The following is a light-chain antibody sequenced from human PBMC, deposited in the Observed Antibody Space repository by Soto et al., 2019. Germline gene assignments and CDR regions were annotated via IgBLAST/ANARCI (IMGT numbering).Light chain of an antibody. Sequence: IQMTQSPSTLPASVGDRVTITCRASQSISTWLAWYQQKPGKAPKLLIYDASSLESGVPSRFSGSGSGTEFTLTISSLQPEDFASYYCQQYNSYSTFGQGTKVDIK. J-gene: IGKJ1*01. CDR1: QSISTW. V-gene: IGKV1-5*01. CDR3: QQYNSYST. CDR2: DAS.